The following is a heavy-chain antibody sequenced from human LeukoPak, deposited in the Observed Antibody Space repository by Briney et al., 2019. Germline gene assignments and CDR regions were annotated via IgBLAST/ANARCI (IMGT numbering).Heavy chain of an antibody. Sequence: GGSLRLSCAASGXTFTNALMTWVRQAPGKGLEWVGHIKSKADGGATDCAAPVRGRFTISRDDSKNTLYLQMNSLKTEDTAVYYCTTWDGVDWGQGTMVTVSS. CDR3: TTWDGVD. D-gene: IGHD1-26*01. CDR2: IKSKADGGAT. CDR1: GXTFTNAL. J-gene: IGHJ3*01. V-gene: IGHV3-15*01.